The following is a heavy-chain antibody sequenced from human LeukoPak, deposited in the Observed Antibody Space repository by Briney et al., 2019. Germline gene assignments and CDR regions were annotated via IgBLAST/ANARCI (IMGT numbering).Heavy chain of an antibody. Sequence: GGSLRLSCAASGFTFSSYSMNWVRQAPGKGLEWVSSISSSSSYIYYADSVKGRFTISRDNAKNSLYLQMNSLRAEDTAVYYCAKCSGTIFKQHHYYYGMDVWGQGTTVTVSS. D-gene: IGHD3-10*02. J-gene: IGHJ6*02. CDR3: AKCSGTIFKQHHYYYGMDV. V-gene: IGHV3-21*04. CDR1: GFTFSSYS. CDR2: ISSSSSYI.